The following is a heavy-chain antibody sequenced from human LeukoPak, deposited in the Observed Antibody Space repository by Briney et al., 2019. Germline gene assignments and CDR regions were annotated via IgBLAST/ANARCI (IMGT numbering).Heavy chain of an antibody. CDR2: ISTSGGST. D-gene: IGHD2-2*02. Sequence: PGGSLRLSCAASGFTFNIYAMSWVRQAPGKGLEWVSAISTSGGSTYYADSVKGRFTISRDNSKNTLYLQMNSLRAEDTAVYYCAKGDLNVVVPAAIPLGIDYWGQGTLVTVSS. CDR1: GFTFNIYA. CDR3: AKGDLNVVVPAAIPLGIDY. V-gene: IGHV3-23*01. J-gene: IGHJ4*02.